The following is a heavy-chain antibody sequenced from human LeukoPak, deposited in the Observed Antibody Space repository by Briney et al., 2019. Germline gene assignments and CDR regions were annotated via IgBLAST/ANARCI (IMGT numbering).Heavy chain of an antibody. V-gene: IGHV3-21*01. CDR2: ISSSSTYI. D-gene: IGHD6-19*01. CDR3: ARDLSLGSGWYGY. Sequence: GGSLRLSCAASGFTFSSYSMNWVRQAPGKGLEWVSSISSSSTYIYYADSVKGRFTISRDNAKNSLYLQMISLRAEDTAVYYCARDLSLGSGWYGYWGQGTLVTVSS. J-gene: IGHJ4*02. CDR1: GFTFSSYS.